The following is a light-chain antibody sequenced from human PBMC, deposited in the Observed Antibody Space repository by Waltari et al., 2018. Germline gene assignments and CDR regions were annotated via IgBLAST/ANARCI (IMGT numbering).Light chain of an antibody. Sequence: EIVLTQSPGTLSLSPGERATLSCRASQSVSSSYLAWYQQKPGQALRLLIYGASSRATGIADRFSGRGSGTDFTLTVSRLEPEDFAVYYCQQYGSAPRTFGQGTKVEIK. CDR3: QQYGSAPRT. CDR2: GAS. CDR1: QSVSSSY. J-gene: IGKJ1*01. V-gene: IGKV3-20*01.